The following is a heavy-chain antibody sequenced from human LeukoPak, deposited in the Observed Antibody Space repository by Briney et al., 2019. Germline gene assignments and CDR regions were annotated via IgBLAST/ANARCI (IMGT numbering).Heavy chain of an antibody. CDR1: GGTFSSYA. CDR3: ARDGDYYGFY. Sequence: GASVKVSCKASGGTFSSYAISWVRQAPGQGLEWMGRIIPILGIANYAQKLQGRVTMTTDTSTSTAYMELRSLRSDDTAVYYCARDGDYYGFYWGQGTLVTVSS. CDR2: IIPILGIA. D-gene: IGHD3-10*01. V-gene: IGHV1-69*04. J-gene: IGHJ4*02.